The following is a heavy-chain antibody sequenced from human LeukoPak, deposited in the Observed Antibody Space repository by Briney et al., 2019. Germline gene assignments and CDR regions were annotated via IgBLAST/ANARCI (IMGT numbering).Heavy chain of an antibody. D-gene: IGHD2-15*01. CDR3: ARDFSTWYSIDY. CDR2: ISYDAAVK. Sequence: GGSLRLSCAASGFRFSGFAMHWVRQAPGKGLQWVAFISYDAAVKYYADSVRGRFTVSRDNSKNTLSLQMNSLRPEDTAVYYCARDFSTWYSIDYWGRGTLVTVSS. V-gene: IGHV3-30*19. CDR1: GFRFSGFA. J-gene: IGHJ4*02.